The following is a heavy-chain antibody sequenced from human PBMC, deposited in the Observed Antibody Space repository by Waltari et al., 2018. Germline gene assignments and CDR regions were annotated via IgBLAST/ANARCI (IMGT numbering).Heavy chain of an antibody. D-gene: IGHD6-13*01. CDR2: IRPREGRT. Sequence: QAQLVQSGAEVKKPGASVKISCKASGYTLDTYYMHWVRQARGQGLEWLGIIRPREGRTSYAQKFQERVTMTRDLSTSTIYLEMTNLNSDDTAVYYCARPGITAVGTKLSAFAIWGQGTLVNV. J-gene: IGHJ3*02. CDR3: ARPGITAVGTKLSAFAI. CDR1: GYTLDTYY. V-gene: IGHV1-46*02.